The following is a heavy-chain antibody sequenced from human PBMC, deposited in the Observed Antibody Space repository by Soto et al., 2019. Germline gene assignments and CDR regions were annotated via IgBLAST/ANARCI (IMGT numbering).Heavy chain of an antibody. Sequence: EVQLVESGGGLVQPGGSLRLSCAASGFTCSSYSLNWVRQAPGNGLEWVSYISSSSSTIYYADSVKGRFTISRDNAKKSLYLQMNSLRDEDTAVYYCARDRYDSSGYAAPFDSWGQGTLVTVSS. CDR3: ARDRYDSSGYAAPFDS. D-gene: IGHD3-22*01. V-gene: IGHV3-48*02. CDR1: GFTCSSYS. J-gene: IGHJ4*02. CDR2: ISSSSSTI.